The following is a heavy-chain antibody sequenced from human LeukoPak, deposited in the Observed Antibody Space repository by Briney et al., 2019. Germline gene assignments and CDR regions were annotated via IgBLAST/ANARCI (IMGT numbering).Heavy chain of an antibody. CDR3: ARETSQKGAHYMDV. CDR2: INHSGST. J-gene: IGHJ6*03. V-gene: IGHV4-34*01. CDR1: GGSFSGYY. D-gene: IGHD3-16*01. Sequence: SETLSLTCTVYGGSFSGYYWSWIRQPPGKGPEWIGEINHSGSTNYNPSLKSRVTISVDTSKNQFSLKLSSVTAADTAVYYCARETSQKGAHYMDVWGKGTTVTISS.